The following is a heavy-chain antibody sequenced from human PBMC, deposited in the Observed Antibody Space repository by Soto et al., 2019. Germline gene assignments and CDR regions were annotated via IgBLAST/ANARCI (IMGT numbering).Heavy chain of an antibody. CDR3: SRDTSWVSATVDIAGWFDL. CDR2: ISTYNGKT. D-gene: IGHD2-21*01. J-gene: IGHJ5*02. CDR1: GYTFTSYG. Sequence: QVQLIQSGGDVKKPGASVKVSCKASGYTFTSYGIRWVRQGTGQKLEWLGWISTYNGKTKYAQTLQGRVTMTTDTSTATTYLEVSALISDDTAVYYFSRDTSWVSATVDIAGWFDLWGQGNVVSVSS. V-gene: IGHV1-18*01.